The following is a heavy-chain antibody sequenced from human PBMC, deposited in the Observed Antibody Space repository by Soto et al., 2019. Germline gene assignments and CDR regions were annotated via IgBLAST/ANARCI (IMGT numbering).Heavy chain of an antibody. CDR2: IYYSGST. D-gene: IGHD2-15*01. Sequence: SETLSLTCTVSGGSISSSSYYWGWIRQPPGKGLEWIGSIYYSGSTYYNPSLKSRVTISVDTSKNQFSLKLSSVTAADTAVYYCASSYRRKVLVPIPYYFDYWGQGTLVTVSS. V-gene: IGHV4-39*01. CDR3: ASSYRRKVLVPIPYYFDY. CDR1: GGSISSSSYY. J-gene: IGHJ4*02.